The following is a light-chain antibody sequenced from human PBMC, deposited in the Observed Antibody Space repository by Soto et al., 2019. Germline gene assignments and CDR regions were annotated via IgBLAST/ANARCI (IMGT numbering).Light chain of an antibody. CDR2: KAS. CDR1: QTISSW. J-gene: IGKJ1*01. V-gene: IGKV1-5*03. Sequence: DIQMTQSPSTLSGSVVDRVTITCRASQTISSWLAWYQQKPGKAPKLLIYKASTLKSGVPSRFSASGSGTEFTLTISSLHPDDFATYYCQEYNNYWTFGQGTKVDIK. CDR3: QEYNNYWT.